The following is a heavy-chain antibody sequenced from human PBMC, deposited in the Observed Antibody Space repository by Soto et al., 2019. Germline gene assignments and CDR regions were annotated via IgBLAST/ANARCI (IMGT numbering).Heavy chain of an antibody. CDR2: IKQDGSEK. CDR1: GFTFSSYW. Sequence: PGGSLRLSCAASGFTFSSYWMSWVRQAPGKGLEWVANIKQDGSEKYYVDSVKGRFTISRDNAKNSLYLQMNSLRAEDTAVYYCARDLRGEYSSSSVYYYYYMDVWGKGTTVTVSS. J-gene: IGHJ6*03. CDR3: ARDLRGEYSSSSVYYYYYMDV. D-gene: IGHD6-6*01. V-gene: IGHV3-7*01.